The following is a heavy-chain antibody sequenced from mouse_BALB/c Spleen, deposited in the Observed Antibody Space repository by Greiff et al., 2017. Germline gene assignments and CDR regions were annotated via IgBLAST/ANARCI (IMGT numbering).Heavy chain of an antibody. D-gene: IGHD2-1*01. CDR1: GFAFSSYD. J-gene: IGHJ3*01. V-gene: IGHV5-12-1*01. CDR2: LSSGGVST. CDR3: ARQGNYVGFAY. Sequence: EVKLQESGGGLVKPGGSLKLSCAASGFAFSSYDMSWVRQTPEKRLEWVAYLSSGGVSTYYPDTVKGRFTISRDNAKNTLYLQMSSLKSEDTAMYYCARQGNYVGFAYWGQGTLVTVSA.